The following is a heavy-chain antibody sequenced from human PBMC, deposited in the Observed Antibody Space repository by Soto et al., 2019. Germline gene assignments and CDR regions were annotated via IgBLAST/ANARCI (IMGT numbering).Heavy chain of an antibody. Sequence: QVQLVESGGGVVQPGRSLRLSCAASGFTFSSYGMHWVRQAPGKGLVWVAVIPYGGSNKYYADSVKGRFTISRDNSKNTLYLQVNNLRAEDTAVYYCAKDNCISTSCYRLYNWFDPWGQGTLVTVSS. V-gene: IGHV3-30*18. CDR2: IPYGGSNK. CDR3: AKDNCISTSCYRLYNWFDP. J-gene: IGHJ5*02. D-gene: IGHD2-2*01. CDR1: GFTFSSYG.